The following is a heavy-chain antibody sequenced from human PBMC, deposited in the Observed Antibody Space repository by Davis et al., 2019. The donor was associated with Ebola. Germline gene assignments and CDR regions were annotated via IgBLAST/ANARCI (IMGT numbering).Heavy chain of an antibody. CDR2: ISYDGSNK. CDR1: GFTFTSYG. J-gene: IGHJ4*02. Sequence: PGGSLRLSCAAPGFTFTSYGRHWVRSAPGKGLEWVAVISYDGSNKYYADSVKGRFTISRDNSKNTLYLQMNSLRAEDTAVYYCAKDYCSGGSCYADYWGQGTLVTVSS. CDR3: AKDYCSGGSCYADY. V-gene: IGHV3-30*18. D-gene: IGHD2-15*01.